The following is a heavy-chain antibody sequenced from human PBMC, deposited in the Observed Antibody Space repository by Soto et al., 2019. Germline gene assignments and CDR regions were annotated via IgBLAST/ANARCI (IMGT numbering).Heavy chain of an antibody. CDR1: GYTLTELS. Sequence: ASVKVSCKVSGYTLTELSMHWVRQAPGKGLEWMGGFDPEDGETIYAQKFQGRVTMTEDTSTDTAYMGLSSLRSEDTAVYYCATDPYYDSSGYHNHFDYWGQGTLVTVSS. D-gene: IGHD3-22*01. CDR3: ATDPYYDSSGYHNHFDY. J-gene: IGHJ4*02. CDR2: FDPEDGET. V-gene: IGHV1-24*01.